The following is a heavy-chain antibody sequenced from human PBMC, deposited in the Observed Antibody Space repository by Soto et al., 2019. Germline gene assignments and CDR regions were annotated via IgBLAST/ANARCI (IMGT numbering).Heavy chain of an antibody. J-gene: IGHJ2*01. Sequence: QVQLVQSGPEVKKAGASVKVSCTAPTDYIFLAYGFDWVRQAPGQGLEWMGWISPKFGRTNYARTLQDRFTMTTDVSTNSVSMELRDLRSDATAVYYCARDDCNGGSCDGGHYLDLWGRGTPISVSS. V-gene: IGHV1-18*01. D-gene: IGHD2-15*01. CDR2: ISPKFGRT. CDR3: ARDDCNGGSCDGGHYLDL. CDR1: DYIFLAYG.